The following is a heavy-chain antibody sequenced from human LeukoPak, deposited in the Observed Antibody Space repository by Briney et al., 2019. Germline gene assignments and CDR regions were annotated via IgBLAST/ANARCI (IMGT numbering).Heavy chain of an antibody. CDR1: GFTVSSNY. Sequence: GGSLRLSCAASGFTVSSNYMSWVRQAPGKGLEWVSVIYSGGSTYYADSVKGRFTISRDNSKNTLYLQMNSLRAVDTAVYYCARAGAGSGSYYNLPPDAFDIWGQGTMVTVSS. CDR2: IYSGGST. D-gene: IGHD3-10*01. V-gene: IGHV3-53*01. CDR3: ARAGAGSGSYYNLPPDAFDI. J-gene: IGHJ3*02.